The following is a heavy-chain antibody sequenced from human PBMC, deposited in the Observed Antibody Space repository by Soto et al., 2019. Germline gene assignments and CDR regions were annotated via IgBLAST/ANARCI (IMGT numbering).Heavy chain of an antibody. V-gene: IGHV1-69*13. CDR1: GATFSSYA. Sequence: SVKFSCQASGATFSSYAISWVRQAPGQGLECMGGIIPIFGTANYAQKFQGRVMITADESTSTAYMELRSPRSEDTAVYYCARTSNDSSGYYHRPPDALDIWGQGTMVTVSS. J-gene: IGHJ3*02. CDR2: IIPIFGTA. CDR3: ARTSNDSSGYYHRPPDALDI. D-gene: IGHD3-22*01.